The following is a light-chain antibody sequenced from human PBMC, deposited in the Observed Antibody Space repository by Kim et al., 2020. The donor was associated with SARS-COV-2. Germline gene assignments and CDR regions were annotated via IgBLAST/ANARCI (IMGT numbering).Light chain of an antibody. J-gene: IGKJ1*01. CDR2: KAS. Sequence: SASVGDKVIITCRASQSISSWLAWWQQKPGEAPNLLIYKASSLESGVPSRFSGSGFGTEFTLTITSLQPDDVATYYCQQYDVYSWTFGQGTKLEI. CDR1: QSISSW. CDR3: QQYDVYSWT. V-gene: IGKV1-5*03.